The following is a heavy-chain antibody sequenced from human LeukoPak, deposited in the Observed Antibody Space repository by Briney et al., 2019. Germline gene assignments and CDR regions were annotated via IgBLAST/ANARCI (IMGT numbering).Heavy chain of an antibody. D-gene: IGHD3-3*01. CDR3: ARDRAWNYFDY. V-gene: IGHV3-30*03. J-gene: IGHJ4*02. Sequence: GGSLRLSCAASGFSFSRHGMHWVRQAPGKGLEWVAIISNDGSRKYYAHSVEGRFTISRDNSKNTLYLQMDSLRAEDTAVYYCARDRAWNYFDYWGQGTLVTVSS. CDR1: GFSFSRHG. CDR2: ISNDGSRK.